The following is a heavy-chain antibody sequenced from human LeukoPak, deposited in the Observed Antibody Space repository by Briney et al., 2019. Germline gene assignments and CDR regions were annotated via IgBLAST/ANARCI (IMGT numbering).Heavy chain of an antibody. CDR2: IYHSGST. D-gene: IGHD3-10*01. Sequence: SETLSLTCAVSGYSISSGYYWGWIRQPPGKGLEWIGSIYHSGSTYYNPSLKSRVTISVDTSKSQFSLKLSSVTAADTAVYYCARSVRGEDYWGQGTLVTVSS. J-gene: IGHJ4*02. V-gene: IGHV4-38-2*01. CDR1: GYSISSGYY. CDR3: ARSVRGEDY.